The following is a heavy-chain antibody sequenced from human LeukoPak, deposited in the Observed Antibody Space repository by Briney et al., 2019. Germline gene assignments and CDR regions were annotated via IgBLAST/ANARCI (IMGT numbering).Heavy chain of an antibody. D-gene: IGHD6-13*01. J-gene: IGHJ4*02. CDR2: INPNNGGT. CDR1: GYTFTDYY. V-gene: IGHV1-2*02. Sequence: ASVKVSCTTSGYTFTDYYMHWVRQAPGQGLEWMGWINPNNGGTKYAPKFQGRVTMTRNTSISTDYMELSSLRSDDTAVYYCARLYSSTEVIDSWGQGTLVTVSS. CDR3: ARLYSSTEVIDS.